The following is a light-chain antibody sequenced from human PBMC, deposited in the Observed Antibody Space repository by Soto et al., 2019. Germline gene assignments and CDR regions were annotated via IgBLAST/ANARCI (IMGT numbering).Light chain of an antibody. CDR3: CSYAGSSTYV. V-gene: IGLV1-40*01. J-gene: IGLJ1*01. CDR2: RND. Sequence: QSVLTQPPSVSGAPGQTVTISCTGSSSNIGADFDVHWYQHLPGTAPKLLISRNDNRPSGIPSRFSGSKSGNTASLTISGLQAEDEAEYSCCSYAGSSTYVFGTGTKVTVL. CDR1: SSNIGADFD.